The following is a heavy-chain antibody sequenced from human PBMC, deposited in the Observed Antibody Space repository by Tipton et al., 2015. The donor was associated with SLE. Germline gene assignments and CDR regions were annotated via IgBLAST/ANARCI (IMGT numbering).Heavy chain of an antibody. CDR2: INHSGST. J-gene: IGHJ3*02. V-gene: IGHV4-34*01. Sequence: TLSLTCAVYGGSFSGYYWSWIRQPPGKGLEWIGEINHSGSTNYNPSLKSRVTISVDTSKNQFSLKLSSVTAADTAVYYCARDSALGRMGAFDIWGQGTMVTVSS. CDR3: ARDSALGRMGAFDI. D-gene: IGHD7-27*01. CDR1: GGSFSGYY.